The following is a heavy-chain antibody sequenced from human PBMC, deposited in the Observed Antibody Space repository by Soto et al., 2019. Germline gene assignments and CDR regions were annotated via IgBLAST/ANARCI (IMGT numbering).Heavy chain of an antibody. D-gene: IGHD3-22*01. CDR1: GFSLSSTGVG. CDR2: INWNDDK. J-gene: IGHJ4*02. V-gene: IGHV2-5*01. CDR3: ARSGHNSGFFYYDY. Sequence: QITLKESGPTLVKVTQTVTLTCTFSGFSLSSTGVGVGWIRQSPGKALEGLALINWNDDKRYNPSLKSRLTIPQDTPKNQVVLTMTNMDPVDTATYYCARSGHNSGFFYYDYWGQGTLVTVSS.